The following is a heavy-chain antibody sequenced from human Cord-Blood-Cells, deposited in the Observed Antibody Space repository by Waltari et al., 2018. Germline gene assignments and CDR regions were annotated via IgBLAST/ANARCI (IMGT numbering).Heavy chain of an antibody. V-gene: IGHV1-18*01. D-gene: IGHD5-18*01. CDR1: GYSFTSYG. Sequence: QVQLVQSGAEVKKPGASVKVSCKASGYSFTSYGMSWGRQAPGQGLEWMGWSIAYKGNTNYAPKLQGRVTMPTDTSTSTAYMGLRSLRSDDTAVYYCARDFPTENVDTAMVMKNWGQGTLVTVSS. CDR2: SIAYKGNT. CDR3: ARDFPTENVDTAMVMKN. J-gene: IGHJ4*02.